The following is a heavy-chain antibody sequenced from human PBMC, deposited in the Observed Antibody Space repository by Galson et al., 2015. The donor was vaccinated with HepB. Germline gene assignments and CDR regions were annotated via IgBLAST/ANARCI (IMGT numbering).Heavy chain of an antibody. CDR2: INTNTGNP. D-gene: IGHD3-9*01. CDR3: ARAPLYYDILTGWTPDTPYGMDV. J-gene: IGHJ6*02. CDR1: GFTFTSYA. V-gene: IGHV7-4-1*02. Sequence: SVKVSCKASGFTFTSYAMNWVRQAPGQGLEWMGWINTNTGNPTYAQGFTGRFVFSLDTSVSTAYLQISSLKAEDTAVYYCARAPLYYDILTGWTPDTPYGMDVWGQGTTVTVSS.